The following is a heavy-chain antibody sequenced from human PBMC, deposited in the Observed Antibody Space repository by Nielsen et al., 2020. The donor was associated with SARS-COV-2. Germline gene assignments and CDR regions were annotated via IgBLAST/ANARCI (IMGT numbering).Heavy chain of an antibody. CDR1: GFTFSSYA. V-gene: IGHV3-30*04. J-gene: IGHJ4*02. CDR2: ISYDGSNK. Sequence: GESLKISCAASGFTFSSYAMHWVRQAPGKGLEWVAVISYDGSNKYYADSVKGRFTISRDNSKNTLYLQMNSLRAEDTAVYYCAKDSPKTGSSSSAVVYWGQGTLVTVSS. D-gene: IGHD6-6*01. CDR3: AKDSPKTGSSSSAVVY.